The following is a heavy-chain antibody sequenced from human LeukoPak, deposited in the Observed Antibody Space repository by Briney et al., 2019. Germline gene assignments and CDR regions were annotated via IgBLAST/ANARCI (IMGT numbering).Heavy chain of an antibody. D-gene: IGHD3-10*01. V-gene: IGHV1-18*01. J-gene: IGHJ4*02. CDR3: VRSYYYASGSYNDY. CDR1: DYTFTNYG. CDR2: ISAYNGNT. Sequence: GASVKVSCKASDYTFTNYGITWVRQAPGQGLEWMGWISAYNGNTNYAQILQGRVTMTTDTSTSTAYMELRSLRSDDTAVYYCVRSYYYASGSYNDYWGQGTLVTVSS.